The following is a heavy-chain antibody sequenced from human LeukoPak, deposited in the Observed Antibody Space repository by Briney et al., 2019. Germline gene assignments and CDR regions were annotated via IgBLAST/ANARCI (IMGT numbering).Heavy chain of an antibody. D-gene: IGHD5-18*01. CDR3: ARDRYSYGPDY. V-gene: IGHV3-48*04. CDR2: ISSSGSTI. J-gene: IGHJ4*02. CDR1: GFTFSSYA. Sequence: PGGSLRLSCAASGFTFSSYAMSWVRQAPGKGLEWVSYISSSGSTIYYADSVKGRFTISRDNAKNSLYLQMNSLRAEDTAVYYCARDRYSYGPDYWGQGTLVTVSS.